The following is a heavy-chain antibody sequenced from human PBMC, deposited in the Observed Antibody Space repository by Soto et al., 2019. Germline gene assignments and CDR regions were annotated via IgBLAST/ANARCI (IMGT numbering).Heavy chain of an antibody. CDR2: IWYDGSNK. V-gene: IGHV3-33*01. Sequence: ESGGGVVQPGRSLRLSCAASGFTFSSYGMHWVRQAPGKGLEWVAVIWYDGSNKYYADSVKGRFTISRDNSKNTLYLQMNSLRAEDTAVYYCARGEITIFGVANLDYWGQGTLVTVSS. CDR1: GFTFSSYG. CDR3: ARGEITIFGVANLDY. J-gene: IGHJ4*02. D-gene: IGHD3-3*01.